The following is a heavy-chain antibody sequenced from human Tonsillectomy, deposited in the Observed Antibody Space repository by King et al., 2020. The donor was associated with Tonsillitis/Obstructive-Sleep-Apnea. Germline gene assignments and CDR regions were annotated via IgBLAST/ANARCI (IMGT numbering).Heavy chain of an antibody. V-gene: IGHV7-4-1*02. CDR3: ARGWRDYYDSSGYHPVDY. CDR2: INTNTGNP. Sequence: QLVRSGSELKKPGASVKVSCKASGYTFTSYAMNWVRQAPGQGLEWMGWINTNTGNPTYAQGFTGRFVFSLDTSVSTAYLQISSLKAEDTAVYYCARGWRDYYDSSGYHPVDYWGQGTLVTVSS. J-gene: IGHJ4*02. CDR1: GYTFTSYA. D-gene: IGHD3-22*01.